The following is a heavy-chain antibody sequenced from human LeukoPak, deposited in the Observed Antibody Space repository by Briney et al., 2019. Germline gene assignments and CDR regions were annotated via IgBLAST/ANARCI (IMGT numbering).Heavy chain of an antibody. J-gene: IGHJ4*02. CDR1: GFTFSSYS. CDR3: ARDLETLRLLEWAPFDY. D-gene: IGHD3-3*01. Sequence: GGSLRLSCAASGFTFSSYSMNWVRQAPGKGLEWVSSISSSSSYIYYADSVKGRFTISRDNAKNSLYLQMNSLRAEDTAVYHCARDLETLRLLEWAPFDYWGQGTLVTVSS. V-gene: IGHV3-21*01. CDR2: ISSSSSYI.